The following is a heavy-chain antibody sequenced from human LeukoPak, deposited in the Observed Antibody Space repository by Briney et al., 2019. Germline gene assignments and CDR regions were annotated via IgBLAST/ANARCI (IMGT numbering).Heavy chain of an antibody. D-gene: IGHD3-22*01. V-gene: IGHV1-3*01. J-gene: IGHJ4*02. CDR3: ARSYYYDSSGSPREIDY. CDR1: GYSFSNYA. Sequence: ASVKVSCKASGYSFSNYAMHWVRQAPGQRLEWMGWINAVNGNTKYSQKFQGRVTITRDTSASTVYMELSSLRSEDTAVYYCARSYYYDSSGSPREIDYWGQGNLVTVSS. CDR2: INAVNGNT.